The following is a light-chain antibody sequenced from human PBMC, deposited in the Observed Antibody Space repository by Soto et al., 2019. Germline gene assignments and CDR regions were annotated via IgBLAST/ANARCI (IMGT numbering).Light chain of an antibody. CDR1: QSISSY. CDR3: QQSYSTPPT. CDR2: AAS. V-gene: IGKV1-39*01. J-gene: IGKJ1*01. Sequence: DMQMTQSPSSMSASLGDSVTIXXRASQSISSYLNWYQQKPGKAPKVXIYAASSLQSGVPSRFSGSGAGTDFTLTISSLQPEDFATYYCQQSYSTPPTFGQGTKVDIK.